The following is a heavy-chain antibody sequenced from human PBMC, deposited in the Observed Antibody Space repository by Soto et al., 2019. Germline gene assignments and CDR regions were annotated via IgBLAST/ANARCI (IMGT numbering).Heavy chain of an antibody. CDR2: IYYSGSP. D-gene: IGHD3-22*01. CDR1: GGSTSSSSYY. V-gene: IGHV4-39*07. J-gene: IGHJ4*02. Sequence: SETLSLTCTVSGGSTSSSSYYWGWIRQPPGKGLEWIGSIYYSGSPYYNPSLKSRVTISVDTTKKQFSLKISSVTAADAAVYSCERDHSGNYAREGDYFDFWGQGTLVTVSS. CDR3: ERDHSGNYAREGDYFDF.